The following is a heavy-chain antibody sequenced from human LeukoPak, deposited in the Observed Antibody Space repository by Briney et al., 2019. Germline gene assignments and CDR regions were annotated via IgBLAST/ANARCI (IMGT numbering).Heavy chain of an antibody. V-gene: IGHV1-2*02. CDR3: ARVFGRQLPDS. J-gene: IGHJ4*02. D-gene: IGHD1-26*01. CDR2: INPKSGGT. Sequence: ASVKVSCKASGYTFTGYYMHWVRQAPGQGLEWMGWINPKSGGTKYAQKFQDRVTMTRDTSISTAYMELSRLGSDDTAMYYCARVFGRQLPDSWGQGSLVTVSS. CDR1: GYTFTGYY.